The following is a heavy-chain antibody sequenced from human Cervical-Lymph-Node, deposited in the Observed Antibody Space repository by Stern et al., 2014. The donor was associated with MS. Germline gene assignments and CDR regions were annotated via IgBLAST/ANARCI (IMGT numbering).Heavy chain of an antibody. Sequence: VQLVESGGGVVQPGRSLRLSCAASGFTFSSYGMHWVRQAPGKGLEWVAVIWYDGSNKYYADSVKGRFIISRDNSKNTLYLQMNSLRAEDTAVYYCARDPEGKQLVPGWFDPWGQGTLVTVSS. CDR2: IWYDGSNK. CDR3: ARDPEGKQLVPGWFDP. D-gene: IGHD6-13*01. V-gene: IGHV3-33*01. CDR1: GFTFSSYG. J-gene: IGHJ5*02.